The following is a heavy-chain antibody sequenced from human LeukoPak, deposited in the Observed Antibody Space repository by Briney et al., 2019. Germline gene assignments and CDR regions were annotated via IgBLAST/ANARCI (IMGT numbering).Heavy chain of an antibody. CDR3: GRANPSYYDSSGPDY. V-gene: IGHV1-3*01. Sequence: GASVKVSCKASGYTFTSYSTHWVRQAPGQRPEWMGWINAGNGNTEYSQNFQGRVTITTDTSATTAYMELTSLISGDTAVYFCGRANPSYYDSSGPDYWGQGTLVTVSS. J-gene: IGHJ4*02. CDR1: GYTFTSYS. CDR2: INAGNGNT. D-gene: IGHD3-22*01.